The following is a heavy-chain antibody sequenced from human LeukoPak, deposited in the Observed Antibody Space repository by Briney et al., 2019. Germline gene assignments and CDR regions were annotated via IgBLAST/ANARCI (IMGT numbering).Heavy chain of an antibody. V-gene: IGHV3-23*01. CDR3: AIIVSSSQIDY. J-gene: IGHJ4*02. CDR1: GFTFSSYA. CDR2: ISGGGGST. Sequence: GGSLRLSCAASGFTFSSYAMSWVRQAPGKGLEWVSAISGGGGSTYYADSVKGRLTISRDNSKNTLYLQMNSLRAEDTAVYYCAIIVSSSQIDYWGQGTLVTVSS. D-gene: IGHD6-6*01.